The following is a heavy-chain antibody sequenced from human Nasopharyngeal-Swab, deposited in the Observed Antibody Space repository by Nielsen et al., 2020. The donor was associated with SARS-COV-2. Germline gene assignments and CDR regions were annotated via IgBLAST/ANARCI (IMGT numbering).Heavy chain of an antibody. CDR1: GGSFSGYY. CDR2: INHSGST. V-gene: IGHV4-34*01. J-gene: IGHJ6*02. Sequence: SETLSLTCAVYGGSFSGYYWGWIRQPPGKGLEWIGEINHSGSTNYNPSLKSRVTISVDTSKNQFSLKLSSVTAADTAVYYCARGSRIAAAGTRGGVHYYYGMDVWGQGTTVTVSS. CDR3: ARGSRIAAAGTRGGVHYYYGMDV. D-gene: IGHD6-13*01.